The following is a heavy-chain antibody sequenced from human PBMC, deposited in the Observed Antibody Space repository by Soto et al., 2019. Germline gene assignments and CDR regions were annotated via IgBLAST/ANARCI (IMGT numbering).Heavy chain of an antibody. V-gene: IGHV3-21*01. CDR2: ISSRSDI. Sequence: PGGSLRLSCAGSGFTFGDSYMSWIRQAPGKGLEWVSSISSRSDIYYADSVKGRFTISRGNAKNSVSLQMNSLRAEDTAVYYCAREYTAWPLAYGLDVWGQGTTVTVSS. CDR3: AREYTAWPLAYGLDV. CDR1: GFTFGDSY. J-gene: IGHJ6*02. D-gene: IGHD2-2*02.